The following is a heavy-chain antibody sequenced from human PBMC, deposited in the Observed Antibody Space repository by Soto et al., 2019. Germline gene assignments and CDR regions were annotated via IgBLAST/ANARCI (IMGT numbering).Heavy chain of an antibody. J-gene: IGHJ6*02. CDR1: GFTFSNYG. V-gene: IGHV3-23*01. CDR3: AKVEAGGRYYFHYGLDV. CDR2: ISVRDSST. D-gene: IGHD1-26*01. Sequence: EVHLLESGGDLVQPGGSLRVSCAASGFTFSNYGMSWVRQAPGKGLEWVAGISVRDSSTYYADSVKGRFTISRDNSKNTLYLQMNSLRAEDTAVYYCAKVEAGGRYYFHYGLDVWGQGTTVTVFS.